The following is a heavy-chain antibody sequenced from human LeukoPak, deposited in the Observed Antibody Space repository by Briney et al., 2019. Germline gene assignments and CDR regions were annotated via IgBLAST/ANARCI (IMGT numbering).Heavy chain of an antibody. D-gene: IGHD7-27*01. CDR3: ASRKLGNDY. CDR2: IFASGST. J-gene: IGHJ4*02. CDR1: GASISSGSYY. V-gene: IGHV4-61*02. Sequence: SETLSLTCTVSGASISSGSYYWNWIRQPAGRGLEWIGRIFASGSTNYNPSLKSRVTISADTSKNQFSLKLISVTAADTAVYYCASRKLGNDYWGQGTLVTVSS.